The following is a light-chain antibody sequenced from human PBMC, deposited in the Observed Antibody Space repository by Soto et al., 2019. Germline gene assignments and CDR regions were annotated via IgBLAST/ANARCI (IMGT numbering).Light chain of an antibody. V-gene: IGLV2-14*03. J-gene: IGLJ2*01. CDR2: DVS. Sequence: QSALTQPASVSGSPGQSITISCTGTSSDVGGYNYVSWYQQHPGKASKLMIYDVSSRPSGVSNRFSGAKSGNTASLIISGLLSEDEADYYCTSYTANKTPLFGGGTKVTVL. CDR3: TSYTANKTPL. CDR1: SSDVGGYNY.